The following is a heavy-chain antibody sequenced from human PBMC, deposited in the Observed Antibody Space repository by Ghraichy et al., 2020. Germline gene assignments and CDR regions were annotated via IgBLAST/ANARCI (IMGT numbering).Heavy chain of an antibody. CDR1: GYTFTSYG. CDR3: VRDLRSGNAGDDAFDI. CDR2: ISAYNGNT. Sequence: ASVKVSFKASGYTFTSYGISWVRQAPGEGLEWMGWISAYNGNTNYAQKLHGRVTMTTDTSTSTAYMELRSLRSDDTAVYYCVRDLRSGNAGDDAFDIWGQVTMVTVSS. D-gene: IGHD3-10*01. J-gene: IGHJ3*02. V-gene: IGHV1-18*01.